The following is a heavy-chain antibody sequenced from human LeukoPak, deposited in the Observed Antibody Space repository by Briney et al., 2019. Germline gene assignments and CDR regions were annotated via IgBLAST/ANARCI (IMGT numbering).Heavy chain of an antibody. CDR2: ITGDSAYI. J-gene: IGHJ4*02. V-gene: IGHV3-21*01. D-gene: IGHD2-2*01. CDR1: GFTFSTYA. Sequence: GGSLRLSCAASGFTFSTYAKTWVRQAPGEGLKWVSCITGDSAYIYYAYSVKGRFTISRDNAKNSLYLQMNSLRAEDTAVYYCARYGVSSSTSYIDFWGQGTLVTVSS. CDR3: ARYGVSSSTSYIDF.